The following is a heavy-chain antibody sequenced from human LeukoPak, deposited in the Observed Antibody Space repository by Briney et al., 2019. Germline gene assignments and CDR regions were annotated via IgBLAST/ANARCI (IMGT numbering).Heavy chain of an antibody. CDR2: IHYSGST. D-gene: IGHD3-10*01. Sequence: PSETLSLTCTVSGGXISSYYWSWIRQPPGKGQEWIGYIHYSGSTYYNPSLKSRVTISIDTSKNQFSLKLSSVTAADTAVYYCASEPYGSGSFLGAFDIWGQGTMVTVSS. CDR3: ASEPYGSGSFLGAFDI. V-gene: IGHV4-59*08. CDR1: GGXISSYY. J-gene: IGHJ3*02.